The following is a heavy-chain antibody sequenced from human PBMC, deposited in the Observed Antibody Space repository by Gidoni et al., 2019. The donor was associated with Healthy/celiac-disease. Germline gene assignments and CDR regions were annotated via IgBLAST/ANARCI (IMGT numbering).Heavy chain of an antibody. J-gene: IGHJ6*02. CDR3: AKLKTYYDFWSGYYSDYYYYGMDV. D-gene: IGHD3-3*01. Sequence: EVQLVESGGGLVQPGGSLRLSCAASGFTFSSYSMNWFRQAPGKGLEWVSYISSSSSTIYHADSVKGRFTISRDNAKNSLYLQMNSLRDEDTAVYYCAKLKTYYDFWSGYYSDYYYYGMDVWGQGTTVTVSS. CDR2: ISSSSSTI. CDR1: GFTFSSYS. V-gene: IGHV3-48*02.